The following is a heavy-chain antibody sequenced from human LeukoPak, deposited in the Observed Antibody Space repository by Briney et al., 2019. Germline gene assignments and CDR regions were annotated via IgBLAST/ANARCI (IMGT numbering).Heavy chain of an antibody. J-gene: IGHJ5*02. D-gene: IGHD6-13*01. CDR2: IKQDGSEK. CDR3: ARYSAAAGTGSWFDP. CDR1: GFTICSYW. V-gene: IGHV3-7*01. Sequence: GGLLRLCCEATGFTICSYWVSLVRKTPGKGQNGVANIKQDGSEKYYVDSVKGRFPISRDNVKDSLYLQMNSLRAQETAVYYCARYSAAAGTGSWFDPWGQGTLVTVSS.